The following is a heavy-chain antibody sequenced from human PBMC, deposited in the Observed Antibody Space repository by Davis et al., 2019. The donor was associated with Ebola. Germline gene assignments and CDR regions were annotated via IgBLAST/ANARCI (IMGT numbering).Heavy chain of an antibody. Sequence: PGGSLRLSCAASGFTFSDYYMSWIRQAPGKGLEWVSYISSSGSTIYYADSVKGRFTISRDNAKNSLYLQMNSLRAEDTAVYYCARDHRPVYYYYGMDVWGQGTTVTVSS. D-gene: IGHD4-11*01. J-gene: IGHJ6*02. CDR3: ARDHRPVYYYYGMDV. CDR2: ISSSGSTI. V-gene: IGHV3-11*01. CDR1: GFTFSDYY.